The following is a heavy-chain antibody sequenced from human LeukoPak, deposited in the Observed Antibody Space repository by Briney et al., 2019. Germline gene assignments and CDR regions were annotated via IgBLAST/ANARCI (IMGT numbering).Heavy chain of an antibody. CDR3: ARHIGGSGSHDAFDI. CDR1: SGSISTYY. D-gene: IGHD3-10*01. Sequence: NSSETLSLTCTVSSGSISTYYWSWIRQPPGKGLEWIGFIYYSGNTNYNPSLKSRVTVSVDTSKNQFSLKLSSVTAADTAVYRCARHIGGSGSHDAFDIWGQGTMVTVSS. J-gene: IGHJ3*02. V-gene: IGHV4-59*08. CDR2: IYYSGNT.